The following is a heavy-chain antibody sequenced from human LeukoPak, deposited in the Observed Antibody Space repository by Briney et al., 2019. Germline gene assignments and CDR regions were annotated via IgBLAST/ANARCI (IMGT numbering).Heavy chain of an antibody. V-gene: IGHV4-61*02. J-gene: IGHJ2*01. CDR1: GGSISSGSYY. CDR3: ARGYDGSGYYYRNWYFDL. Sequence: PSETLSLTCTVSGGSISSGSYYWSWIRQPAGQGLEYIGSMYTSGSTNYNPSLKSRVTISVDTSKNQFSLKLSSVTAADTAVYYCARGYDGSGYYYRNWYFDLWGRGTLVTVSS. D-gene: IGHD3-22*01. CDR2: MYTSGST.